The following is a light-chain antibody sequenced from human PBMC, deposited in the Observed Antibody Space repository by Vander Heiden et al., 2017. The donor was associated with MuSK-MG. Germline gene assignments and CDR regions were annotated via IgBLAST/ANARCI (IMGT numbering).Light chain of an antibody. CDR2: SAS. J-gene: IGKJ4*01. Sequence: EPVMTQSPVTLSVSPGETAPLSCRASQRVASDLAGFQQKPCQEPRLIIFSASTRAAGGPARCRGSGSGTEFTLTISSLQSEDFAVYYCQQYNNWPPLTFGGGTKVEIK. CDR3: QQYNNWPPLT. CDR1: QRVASD. V-gene: IGKV3-15*01.